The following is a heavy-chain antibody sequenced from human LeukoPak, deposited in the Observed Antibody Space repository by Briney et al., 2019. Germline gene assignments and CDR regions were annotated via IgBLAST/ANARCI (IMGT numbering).Heavy chain of an antibody. CDR2: ICGSGGCT. Sequence: GGSLRLSCEASGFTFNTYAIYWVRQAPGKGLEWVSGICGSGGCTYYADSVKGRFTISRDNSKNTVYLQMNSLTADDTAVYYCAETTVGYSSGRYPGWPADCWGQGTLVTVSS. J-gene: IGHJ4*02. CDR1: GFTFNTYA. CDR3: AETTVGYSSGRYPGWPADC. D-gene: IGHD6-19*01. V-gene: IGHV3-23*01.